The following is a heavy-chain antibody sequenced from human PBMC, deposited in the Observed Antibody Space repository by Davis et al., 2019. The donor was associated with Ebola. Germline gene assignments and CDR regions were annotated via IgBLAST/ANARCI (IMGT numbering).Heavy chain of an antibody. V-gene: IGHV4-38-2*02. CDR2: IYHNGRT. CDR1: GSSTTSGFS. Sequence: SDTLSLTCTVPGSSTTSGFSCGWTRQPPGEGLEWIGSIYHNGRTNYRPSLKSRVTISLDTSNNQFSLKMTSVTAADTAIYYCARDFVYWGQGTLVTVSS. CDR3: ARDFVY. J-gene: IGHJ4*02.